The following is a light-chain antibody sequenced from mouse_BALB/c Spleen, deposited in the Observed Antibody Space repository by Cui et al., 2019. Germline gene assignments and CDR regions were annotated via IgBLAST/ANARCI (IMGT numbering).Light chain of an antibody. J-gene: IGKJ1*01. Sequence: QILLTQSPAILSASPGEKVTMTCSASSSVSYMHWYHQKPGSSPNPWSYDTSNLASGFPARFSSSGSGTSYSLIISSMEAEDAATYYCHQRSSYRTCGGGTKLEI. CDR3: HQRSSYRT. V-gene: IGKV4-69*01. CDR2: DTS. CDR1: SSVSY.